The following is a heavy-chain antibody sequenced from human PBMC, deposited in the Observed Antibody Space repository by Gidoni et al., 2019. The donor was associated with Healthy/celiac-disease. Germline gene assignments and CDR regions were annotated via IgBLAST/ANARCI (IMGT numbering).Heavy chain of an antibody. Sequence: QVQLQESGPGLVKPSQTLSLTCTVSVCSISSGGYYWSWIRPHPRKGLEWIGYIYYSGSTYYNPSLKSRVTISVDTSKNQFSLKLSSVTAADTAVYYCARTTTVTIPFDYWGQGTLVTVSS. CDR1: VCSISSGGYY. V-gene: IGHV4-31*03. CDR2: IYYSGST. J-gene: IGHJ4*02. D-gene: IGHD4-17*01. CDR3: ARTTTVTIPFDY.